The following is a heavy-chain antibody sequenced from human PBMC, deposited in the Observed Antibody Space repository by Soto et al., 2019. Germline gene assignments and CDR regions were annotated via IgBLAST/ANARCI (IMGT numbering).Heavy chain of an antibody. CDR3: YIYGS. CDR1: GLTVSNKY. Sequence: EVPLVESGGGLIQPGGSLRLSCAASGLTVSNKYMSWVRQAPGKGLEWVSVIDGDGTTKYADSVKGRFTISRDNSKNTQYLQVNILRAEDKAMYYCYIYGSWGQGNLDTVSS. D-gene: IGHD2-2*02. J-gene: IGHJ5*02. V-gene: IGHV3-53*01. CDR2: IDGDGTT.